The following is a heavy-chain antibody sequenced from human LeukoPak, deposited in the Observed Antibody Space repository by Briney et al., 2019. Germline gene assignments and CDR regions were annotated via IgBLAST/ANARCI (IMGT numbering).Heavy chain of an antibody. D-gene: IGHD2-2*01. CDR2: INHSGST. V-gene: IGHV4-34*01. Sequence: SETLSLTCTVSGGSISSYYWSWIRQPPGKGLEWIGEINHSGSTNYNPSLKSRVTISVDTSKNQFSLKLSSVTAADTAVYYCARAYCSSTSCYQGAVDYFDYWGQGTLVTVSS. CDR1: GGSISSYY. J-gene: IGHJ4*02. CDR3: ARAYCSSTSCYQGAVDYFDY.